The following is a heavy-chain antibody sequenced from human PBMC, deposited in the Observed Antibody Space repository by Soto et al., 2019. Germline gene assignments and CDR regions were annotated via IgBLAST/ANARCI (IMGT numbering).Heavy chain of an antibody. Sequence: RQAPGKGLEWVSSISSTTNYIYYADSMKGRFTVSRDSAKNSVYLEMNSVSAEDTAVYYCARESEDLTSNFDYWGQGTLVTVSS. CDR3: ARESEDLTSNFDY. CDR2: ISSTTNYI. J-gene: IGHJ4*02. V-gene: IGHV3-21*01.